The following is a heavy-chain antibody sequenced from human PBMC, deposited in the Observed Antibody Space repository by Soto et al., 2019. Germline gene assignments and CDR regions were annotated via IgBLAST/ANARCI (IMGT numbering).Heavy chain of an antibody. D-gene: IGHD2-15*01. CDR3: ARDEMVVAASPYYYYGMDV. CDR1: GFTFSSYA. Sequence: GGSLRLSCAASGFTFSSYAMHWVRQAPGKGLEWVAVISYDGSNKYYADSVKGRFTISRDNSKNTLYLQMNSLRAEDTAVYYCARDEMVVAASPYYYYGMDVWGQGTTVTVSS. CDR2: ISYDGSNK. V-gene: IGHV3-30-3*01. J-gene: IGHJ6*02.